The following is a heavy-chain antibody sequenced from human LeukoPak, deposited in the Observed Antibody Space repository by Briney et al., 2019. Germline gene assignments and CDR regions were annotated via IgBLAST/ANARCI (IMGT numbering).Heavy chain of an antibody. V-gene: IGHV4-59*01. CDR2: IYYSGST. D-gene: IGHD5/OR15-5a*01. CDR3: ARGGFDLYDPFDY. J-gene: IGHJ4*02. CDR1: GDSISTYF. Sequence: PSETLSLTCTVSGDSISTYFWSWLRLPPGRGLEWIGSIYYSGSTSYNPSLKSRVAISLDTSWDQFSLKLTSVTAADTAVYYCARGGFDLYDPFDYWGQGTLVTVSS.